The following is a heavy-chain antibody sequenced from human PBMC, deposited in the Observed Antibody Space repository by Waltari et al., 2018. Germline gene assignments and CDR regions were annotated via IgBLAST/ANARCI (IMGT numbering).Heavy chain of an antibody. V-gene: IGHV1-69*05. CDR3: SRDRGVTPSRGMDV. Sequence: QVQLVQSGVEVKKPGSSVKVSCKASGGPFSSYATSWVRQAPGHGRGWMWGSIPNFDTANYAQKLQGRVTITTDETTSTAYTELSSLRSEDTAVYYCSRDRGVTPSRGMDVWGQGTTVTVSS. D-gene: IGHD2-21*02. J-gene: IGHJ6*02. CDR1: GGPFSSYA. CDR2: SIPNFDTA.